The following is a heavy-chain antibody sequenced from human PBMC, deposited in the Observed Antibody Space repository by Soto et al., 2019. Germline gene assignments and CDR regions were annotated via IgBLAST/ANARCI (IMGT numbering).Heavy chain of an antibody. CDR3: ARAPPFYSYGRPDAFDI. Sequence: PSETLSLTCTVSGGSISSYYWSWIRQPPGKGLEWIGYIYYSGSTNYNPSLKSRVTISVDTSKNQFSLKLSSVTAADTAVYYCARAPPFYSYGRPDAFDIWGQGTMVT. D-gene: IGHD5-18*01. J-gene: IGHJ3*02. CDR2: IYYSGST. V-gene: IGHV4-59*01. CDR1: GGSISSYY.